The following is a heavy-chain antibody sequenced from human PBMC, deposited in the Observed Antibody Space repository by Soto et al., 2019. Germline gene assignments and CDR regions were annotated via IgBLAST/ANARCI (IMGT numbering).Heavy chain of an antibody. CDR2: IGGSGGST. D-gene: IGHD2-15*01. V-gene: IGHV3-23*01. J-gene: IGHJ6*02. CDR3: AKVHCSGGSCYLYYYYGMDV. CDR1: GFTFSSYW. Sequence: PGGSLRLSCAASGFTFSSYWMHWVRQAPGKGLEWVSAIGGSGGSTYYADSVKGRFTISRDNSKNTLYLQMNSLRAEDTAVHYCAKVHCSGGSCYLYYYYGMDVWGQGTTVTVS.